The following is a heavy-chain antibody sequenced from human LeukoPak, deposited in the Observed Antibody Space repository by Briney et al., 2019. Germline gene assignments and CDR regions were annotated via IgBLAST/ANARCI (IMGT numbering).Heavy chain of an antibody. CDR2: IYYSGST. V-gene: IGHV4-31*03. Sequence: TPSETLSLTCTVSGGSISSGGYYWSWIRQHPGKGLEWIGYIYYSGSTYYNPSLKSRVTISVDTSKNQFSPKLSSVTAADTAVYYCAASGSYGGFDYWGQGTLVTVSS. CDR3: AASGSYGGFDY. CDR1: GGSISSGGYY. J-gene: IGHJ4*02. D-gene: IGHD1-26*01.